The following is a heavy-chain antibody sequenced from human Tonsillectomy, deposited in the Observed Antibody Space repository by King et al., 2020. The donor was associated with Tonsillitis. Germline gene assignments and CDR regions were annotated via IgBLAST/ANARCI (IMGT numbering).Heavy chain of an antibody. CDR3: ARPLNPYWYFDL. CDR2: IYYSGGT. CDR1: GGSISSYY. V-gene: IGHV4-59*08. Sequence: MQLQESGPGLVEPSETLSLTCGVSGGSISSYYWSWIRQPPGKGLEWVGFIYYSGGTNYNPSLKSRFTISVDTSKNQFSLKLSSVTAADTAVYYWARPLNPYWYFDLWGRGTLVTVSS. J-gene: IGHJ2*01.